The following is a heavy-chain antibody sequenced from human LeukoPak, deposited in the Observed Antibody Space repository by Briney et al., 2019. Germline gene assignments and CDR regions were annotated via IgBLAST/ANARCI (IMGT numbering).Heavy chain of an antibody. D-gene: IGHD3-22*01. J-gene: IGHJ4*02. CDR3: AKDQNYESSGYYGGFDY. Sequence: GGSLRLSCAASGFSFSSHVMHWVHQAPGKGLEWVSGISGSGGDTYYAGSVKGRFTISRDNSKNTLNLQMNSLRAEDTALYYCAKDQNYESSGYYGGFDYWGQGTLVTVSS. CDR2: ISGSGGDT. V-gene: IGHV3-23*01. CDR1: GFSFSSHV.